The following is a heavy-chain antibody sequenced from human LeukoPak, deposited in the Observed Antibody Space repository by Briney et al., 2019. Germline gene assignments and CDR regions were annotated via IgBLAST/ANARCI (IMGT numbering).Heavy chain of an antibody. Sequence: GGSLRLSCAASGFSFSSYWMAWVRQAPGKGLEWVANIKEDGSDKNYVESMKGRFTISRDNAKNSVYLQMNSLRGEDTAVYYCARDAAYGYDRFDYWGQGTQVTVSS. D-gene: IGHD5-18*01. V-gene: IGHV3-7*01. CDR1: GFSFSSYW. CDR3: ARDAAYGYDRFDY. CDR2: IKEDGSDK. J-gene: IGHJ4*02.